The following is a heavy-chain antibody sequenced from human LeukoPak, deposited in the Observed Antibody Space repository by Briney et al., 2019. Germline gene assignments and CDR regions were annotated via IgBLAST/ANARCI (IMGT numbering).Heavy chain of an antibody. CDR3: AREGRQDYVYFDY. CDR2: INYSGNT. Sequence: SETLSLTCTVSGGSINSYYWSGIRQPPGKGLEWIGYINYSGNTDYNPSLKSRVTISVDTSKNQFSLKVISVTAADTAVYYCAREGRQDYVYFDYWGQGTLVTVSS. J-gene: IGHJ4*02. CDR1: GGSINSYY. V-gene: IGHV4-59*01. D-gene: IGHD4-17*01.